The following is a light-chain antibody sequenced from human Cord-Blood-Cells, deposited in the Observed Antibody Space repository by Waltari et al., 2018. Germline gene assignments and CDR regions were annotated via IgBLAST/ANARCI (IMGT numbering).Light chain of an antibody. CDR1: QSVSSY. Sequence: EIVLTQSPATLSSSPGERATLSCRASQSVSSYLAWYQQKPGQAPRLRIYDASNRATGIPARFSGSGSGTDFALTISSLEPEDFAVYYCQQRSNWPLTFGGGTKVEIK. CDR2: DAS. CDR3: QQRSNWPLT. V-gene: IGKV3-11*01. J-gene: IGKJ4*01.